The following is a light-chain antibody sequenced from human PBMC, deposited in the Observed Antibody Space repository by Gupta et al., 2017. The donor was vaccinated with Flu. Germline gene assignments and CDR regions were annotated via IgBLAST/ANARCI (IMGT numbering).Light chain of an antibody. CDR3: QVWDTITDHYV. Sequence: SYVLTQPPSVSVAPGQTARITCGKNNIGSLSVHWYQQRPGQAPALVVYGDTDRPSGIPERFSGSNSGNTATLTISRVEAGDEADYYCQVWDTITDHYVFGTGTKVTVL. CDR1: NIGSLS. J-gene: IGLJ1*01. CDR2: GDT. V-gene: IGLV3-21*02.